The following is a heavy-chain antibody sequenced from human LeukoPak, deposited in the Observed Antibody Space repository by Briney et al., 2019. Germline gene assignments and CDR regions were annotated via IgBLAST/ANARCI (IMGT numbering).Heavy chain of an antibody. CDR3: ARDVTDYYDSGSYRDY. D-gene: IGHD3-10*01. Sequence: GGSLRLSCAASGFTFSSYSMNWVRQAPGKGLEWVSSISSSSSYIYYADSVKGRFTISRDNAKNSLYLQMNSLRAEDTAVYYCARDVTDYYDSGSYRDYWGQGTLVTVSS. CDR2: ISSSSSYI. J-gene: IGHJ4*02. V-gene: IGHV3-21*01. CDR1: GFTFSSYS.